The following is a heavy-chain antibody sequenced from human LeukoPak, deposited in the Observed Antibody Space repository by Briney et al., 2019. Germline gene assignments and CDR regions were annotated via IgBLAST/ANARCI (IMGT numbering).Heavy chain of an antibody. CDR2: IYYSGST. CDR3: ARASVIYYYGMDV. CDR1: GGSISSGDYY. J-gene: IGHJ6*02. Sequence: SQTLSLTCTVSGGSISSGDYYWSWIRRPPGKGLEWIGYIYYSGSTYYNPSLKSRVTISVDTSKNQFSLKLSSVTAADTAGYYCARASVIYYYGMDVWGQGTTVTVSS. D-gene: IGHD2-21*01. V-gene: IGHV4-30-4*01.